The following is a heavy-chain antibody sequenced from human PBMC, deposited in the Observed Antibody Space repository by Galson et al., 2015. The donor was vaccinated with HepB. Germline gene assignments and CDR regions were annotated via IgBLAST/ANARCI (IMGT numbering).Heavy chain of an antibody. J-gene: IGHJ5*02. V-gene: IGHV7-4-1*02. D-gene: IGHD2-15*01. CDR2: INTNTGNP. Sequence: SVKVSCKASGYTFTSYAMNWVRQAPGQGLEWMGWINTNTGNPTYAQGFTGRFVFSLDTSVSTAYLQISSLKAEDTAVYYCARGTVVVVAATGGYWFDPWGQGTLVTVSS. CDR3: ARGTVVVVAATGGYWFDP. CDR1: GYTFTSYA.